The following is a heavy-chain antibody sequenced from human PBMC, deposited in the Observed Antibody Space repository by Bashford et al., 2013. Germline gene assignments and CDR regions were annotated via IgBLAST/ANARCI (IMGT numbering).Heavy chain of an antibody. J-gene: IGHJ6*02. CDR3: ATPLHSSSWLLYYYYGMDV. V-gene: IGHV3-48*01. CDR1: GFTFSSYS. Sequence: GSLRLSCAASGFTFSSYSSELGPPGSREGPGVVSYISSSSSTIYYADSVKGRFTISRDNAKNSLYLQMNSLRAEDTAVYYCATPLHSSSWLLYYYYGMDVWAKGPRSPSP. D-gene: IGHD6-13*01. CDR2: ISSSSSTI.